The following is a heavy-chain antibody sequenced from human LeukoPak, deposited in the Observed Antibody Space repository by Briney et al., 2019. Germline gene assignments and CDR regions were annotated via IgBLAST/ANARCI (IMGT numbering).Heavy chain of an antibody. CDR3: VRGIDTTGYFNN. CDR2: INTNTGSP. J-gene: IGHJ4*02. Sequence: ASVKVSCTASGYTFSTYPMNWVRQAPGQGLEWMGWINTNTGSPTYAQGLTGRFVFSLDTSVSTAFLQINSLKAEDTALYYCVRGIDTTGYFNNWGQGTLVTVSS. D-gene: IGHD3-22*01. CDR1: GYTFSTYP. V-gene: IGHV7-4-1*02.